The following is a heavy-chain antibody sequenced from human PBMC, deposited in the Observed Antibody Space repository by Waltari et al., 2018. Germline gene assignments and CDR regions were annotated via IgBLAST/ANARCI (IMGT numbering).Heavy chain of an antibody. D-gene: IGHD3-3*01. V-gene: IGHV4-34*01. Sequence: QVQLQQWGAGLLKPSETLSLTCAVYGGSFSGYYWSWIRQPPGKGLEWIGEINHSGSTNYNPSLKSRVTISVDTSKHQFSLKLSSVTAADTAVYYCARHPDDFWSGYRTNWFDPWGQGTLVTVSS. J-gene: IGHJ5*02. CDR1: GGSFSGYY. CDR2: INHSGST. CDR3: ARHPDDFWSGYRTNWFDP.